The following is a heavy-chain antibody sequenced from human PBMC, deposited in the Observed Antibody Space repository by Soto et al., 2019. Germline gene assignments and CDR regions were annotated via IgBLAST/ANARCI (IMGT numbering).Heavy chain of an antibody. CDR1: GASISGFY. CDR3: VRDGTKTLRDWFDP. V-gene: IGHV4-4*07. J-gene: IGHJ5*02. Sequence: QVQLQESGPGLVKPSETLSLTCTVSGASISGFYWSWIRKSAGKGLEWIGRIYATGTTDYNPYLKSLVMMSVDTSKKQFYLKLRSVTAADTAVYYCVRDGTKTLRDWFDPWGQGISVTVSS. CDR2: IYATGTT. D-gene: IGHD1-1*01.